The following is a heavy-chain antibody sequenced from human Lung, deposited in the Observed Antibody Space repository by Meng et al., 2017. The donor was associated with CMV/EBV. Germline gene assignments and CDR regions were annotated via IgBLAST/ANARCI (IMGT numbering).Heavy chain of an antibody. CDR1: GFTFGGYC. V-gene: IGHV3-21*01. CDR3: VRDLPPYYDFWSGYLDL. CDR2: ISSSSTYI. D-gene: IGHD3-3*01. J-gene: IGHJ5*02. Sequence: GASXKISCAASGFTFGGYCMNWVRQAPGKGLEWISSISSSSTYIYYADSVKGRFTISRDNAENSLYLEMNSLRPEDTAVYYCVRDLPPYYDFWSGYLDLWXQGTXVTVSS.